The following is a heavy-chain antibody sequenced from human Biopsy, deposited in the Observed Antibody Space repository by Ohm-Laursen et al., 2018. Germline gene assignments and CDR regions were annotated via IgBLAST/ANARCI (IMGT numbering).Heavy chain of an antibody. D-gene: IGHD2-15*01. CDR3: AKGQDLRGGAEYFQH. Sequence: ASVTVSCKASGYTFTGQYLHWARQVPGQGLEWMGWINPHSGTTKFAQDFQGRVTMTRDTSITTAYMELRRLRSDDTAVYYCAKGQDLRGGAEYFQHWGQGALVTVSS. CDR2: INPHSGTT. V-gene: IGHV1-2*02. J-gene: IGHJ1*01. CDR1: GYTFTGQY.